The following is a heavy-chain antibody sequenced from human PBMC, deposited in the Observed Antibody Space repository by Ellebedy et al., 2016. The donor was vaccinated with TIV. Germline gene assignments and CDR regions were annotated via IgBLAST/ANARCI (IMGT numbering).Heavy chain of an antibody. D-gene: IGHD3-10*01. V-gene: IGHV1-18*01. CDR1: GFAFGSYG. Sequence: ASVKVSCKASGFAFGSYGFSWVRQAPGQGLEWMGWISAYTGNTNYAQKFQGRVTMTRDKSTSTVYMFLNSLRSEDTAVYYCARPRRLYYGNDAFDVWGQGTMVTVSS. J-gene: IGHJ3*01. CDR3: ARPRRLYYGNDAFDV. CDR2: ISAYTGNT.